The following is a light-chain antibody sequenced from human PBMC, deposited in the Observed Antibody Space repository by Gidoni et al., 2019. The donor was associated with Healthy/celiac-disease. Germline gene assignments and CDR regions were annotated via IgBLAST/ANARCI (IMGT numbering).Light chain of an antibody. Sequence: IELTKSPSFPSASVGDRVTITCRASQGMSSYLAWYQQKPGKAPKLLIYAASTLQSGVPSRFSGSGSGTEFTLTISSLQPEDFATYYCQQSNSYPRTFGEGTKVEIK. CDR3: QQSNSYPRT. CDR2: AAS. CDR1: QGMSSY. J-gene: IGKJ1*01. V-gene: IGKV1-9*01.